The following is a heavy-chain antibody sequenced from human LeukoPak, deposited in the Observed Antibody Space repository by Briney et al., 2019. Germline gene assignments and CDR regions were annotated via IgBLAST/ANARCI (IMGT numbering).Heavy chain of an antibody. D-gene: IGHD5-18*01. CDR3: ARSTWIQKSIWFDP. CDR2: NYYSGNT. V-gene: IGHV4-39*01. Sequence: SETLSLTCTVSGASISSRSYYWGWIRQPPGKGLEWVGNNYYSGNTYYNPPLKSRVTLSVDTSKNQFSLKLTSVTAADTAVYYCARSTWIQKSIWFDPWGQGTLVTVSS. CDR1: GASISSRSYY. J-gene: IGHJ5*02.